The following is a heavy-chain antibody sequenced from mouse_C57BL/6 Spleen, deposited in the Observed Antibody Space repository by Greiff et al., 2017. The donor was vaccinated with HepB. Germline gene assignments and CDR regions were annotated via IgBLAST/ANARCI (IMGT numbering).Heavy chain of an antibody. J-gene: IGHJ3*01. CDR1: GYAFSSSW. Sequence: VQLVESGPELVKPGASVKISCKASGYAFSSSWMNWVKQRPGKGLEWIGRIYPGDGDTNYNGKFKGKATLTADKSSSTAYMQLSSLTSEDSAVYFCARDYGSSRCAYWGQGTLVTVSA. CDR2: IYPGDGDT. D-gene: IGHD1-1*01. V-gene: IGHV1-82*01. CDR3: ARDYGSSRCAY.